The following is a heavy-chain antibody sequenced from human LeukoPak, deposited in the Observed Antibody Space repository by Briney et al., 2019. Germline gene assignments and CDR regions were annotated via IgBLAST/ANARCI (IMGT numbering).Heavy chain of an antibody. Sequence: GRSLRLSCAASGFIFSSYAMHWVRQAPGKGLEWVTVISYDGSKKYYADSVKGRCTISRDNSKNTLYLQMNSLRAEDTAVYYCAREGDNWNYIVDYWGQGTLVTVSS. D-gene: IGHD1-7*01. CDR1: GFIFSSYA. V-gene: IGHV3-30-3*01. J-gene: IGHJ4*02. CDR3: AREGDNWNYIVDY. CDR2: ISYDGSKK.